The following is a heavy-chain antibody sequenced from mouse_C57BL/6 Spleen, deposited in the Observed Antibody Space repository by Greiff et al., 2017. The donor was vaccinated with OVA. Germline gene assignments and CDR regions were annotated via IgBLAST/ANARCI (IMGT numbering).Heavy chain of an antibody. CDR1: GYAFSSSW. D-gene: IGHD2-5*01. V-gene: IGHV1-82*01. CDR3: AIYSNYSVAY. CDR2: IYPGDGDT. Sequence: VQLQQSGPELVKPGASVKISCKASGYAFSSSWMNWVKQRPGKGLEWIGRIYPGDGDTNYNGKFKGKATLTAAKSSSTAYMQLSSLTSEDSAVYFCAIYSNYSVAYWGQGTLVTVSA. J-gene: IGHJ3*01.